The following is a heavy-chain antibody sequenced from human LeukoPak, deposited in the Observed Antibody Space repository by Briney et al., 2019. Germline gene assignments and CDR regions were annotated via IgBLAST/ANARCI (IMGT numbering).Heavy chain of an antibody. Sequence: GESLKISWKASGYSFTSYWIGWLRQVPGKGREWIGIIDPSDSETRYTPSFQGQVTISVDKSLTTAYLQWNSLKASDTAMYYCARQTAMGRSGDYWGQGTLVTVSS. CDR3: ARQTAMGRSGDY. V-gene: IGHV5-51*01. CDR2: IDPSDSET. J-gene: IGHJ4*02. CDR1: GYSFTSYW. D-gene: IGHD5-18*01.